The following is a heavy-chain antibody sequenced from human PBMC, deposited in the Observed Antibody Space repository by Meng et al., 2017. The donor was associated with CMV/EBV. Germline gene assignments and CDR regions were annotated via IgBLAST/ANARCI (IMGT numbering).Heavy chain of an antibody. Sequence: SVKVSCKASGGTFSSYAISWVRQAPGQGLEWMGGIIPIFGTANYAQKFQGRVTITTDESTSTAYMELSSLRSEDTAVYYCARHHPAGYCSSTSCPQRWFDPWGQGTLGT. V-gene: IGHV1-69*05. CDR2: IIPIFGTA. J-gene: IGHJ5*02. D-gene: IGHD2-2*01. CDR1: GGTFSSYA. CDR3: ARHHPAGYCSSTSCPQRWFDP.